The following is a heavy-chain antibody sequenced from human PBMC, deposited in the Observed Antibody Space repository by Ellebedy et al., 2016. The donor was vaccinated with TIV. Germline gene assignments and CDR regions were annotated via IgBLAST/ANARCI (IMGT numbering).Heavy chain of an antibody. J-gene: IGHJ4*02. CDR2: IVFSGTAA. CDR1: GFTFNIAG. CDR3: ARDGSEWSRDY. D-gene: IGHD3-3*01. V-gene: IGHV3-21*01. Sequence: GGSLRLXXAASGFTFNIAGMTWARQAPGKGLEWVGTIVFSGTAAYYSDSVKGRFIISRDNAKNSLFLQMNSLRVEDTAVYYCARDGSEWSRDYWGQGTLVTVSS.